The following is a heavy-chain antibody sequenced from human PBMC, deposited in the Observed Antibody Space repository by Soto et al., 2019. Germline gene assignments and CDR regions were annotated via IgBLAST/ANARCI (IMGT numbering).Heavy chain of an antibody. V-gene: IGHV4-59*01. CDR2: IYYSGST. J-gene: IGHJ5*02. D-gene: IGHD2-21*02. CDR3: ARVVVVTATYNWFDP. Sequence: PSETLSLTCTVSGGSISSYYWSWIRQPPGKGLEWIGYIYYSGSTNYNPSLKSRVTISVDTSKNQFSLKLSSVTAADTAVYYCARVVVVTATYNWFDPWGQGTLVTVYS. CDR1: GGSISSYY.